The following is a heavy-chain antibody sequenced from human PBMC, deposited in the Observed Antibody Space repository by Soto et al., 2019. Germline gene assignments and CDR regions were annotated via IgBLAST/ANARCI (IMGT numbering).Heavy chain of an antibody. J-gene: IGHJ4*02. CDR1: GFSFSRNW. CDR3: AGDPLPEY. D-gene: IGHD2-2*01. V-gene: IGHV3-74*01. CDR2: INSDGSTI. Sequence: GGSLRLSCAASGFSFSRNWMHWFRQAPGMGLVWVSRINSDGSTITHAASVQGRLTISRDKAKNTLYLQMNSLRADDTGVYYCAGDPLPEYWGQGT.